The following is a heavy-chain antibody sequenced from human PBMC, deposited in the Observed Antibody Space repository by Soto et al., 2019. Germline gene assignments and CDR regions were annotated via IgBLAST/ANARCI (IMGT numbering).Heavy chain of an antibody. D-gene: IGHD1-7*01. CDR3: ARDSTGTTPWFDP. Sequence: QVQLVQSGAEVKKPGSSVKVSCKASGGTFSSYTISWVRPAPGPGLEWMGRIIHILGIANYAQKFQGRATITADKSTSTAYMELSSLRSEDTAVYYCARDSTGTTPWFDPWGQGTLVTVSS. V-gene: IGHV1-69*08. CDR1: GGTFSSYT. J-gene: IGHJ5*02. CDR2: IIHILGIA.